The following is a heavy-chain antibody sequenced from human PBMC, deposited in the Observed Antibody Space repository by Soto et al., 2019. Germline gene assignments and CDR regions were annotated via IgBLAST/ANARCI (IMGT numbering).Heavy chain of an antibody. CDR2: ISSSGSTI. CDR1: GFTFSSYE. J-gene: IGHJ6*02. Sequence: EVQLVESGGGLVQPGGSLRLSCAASGFTFSSYEMNWVRQAPGKGLEWVSYISSSGSTIYHADSVKGRFTISRDNAKNSLYLQMNSLRAEDTAVYYCARDLLDHDYGDYLGYYYYGMDVWGQGTTVTVSS. CDR3: ARDLLDHDYGDYLGYYYYGMDV. D-gene: IGHD4-17*01. V-gene: IGHV3-48*03.